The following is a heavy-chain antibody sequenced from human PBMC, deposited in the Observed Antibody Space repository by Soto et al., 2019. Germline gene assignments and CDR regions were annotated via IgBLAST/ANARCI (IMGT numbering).Heavy chain of an antibody. Sequence: RQAPGKGLEWVSAISGSGGSTYYADSVKGRLTISRDNSKNTLYLQMNSLRAEDTAVYYCAKAPSIAVAGTNYWGQGTLVTVSS. J-gene: IGHJ4*02. D-gene: IGHD6-19*01. CDR2: ISGSGGST. V-gene: IGHV3-23*01. CDR3: AKAPSIAVAGTNY.